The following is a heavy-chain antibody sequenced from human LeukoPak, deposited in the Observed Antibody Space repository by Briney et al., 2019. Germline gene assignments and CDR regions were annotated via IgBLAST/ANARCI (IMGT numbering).Heavy chain of an antibody. Sequence: SETLSLTCTVSGGSMSSSNYYWGWIRQPPGKGLEWIGEIYHSGSTNYNPSLKSRVTISVDKSKNQFSLKLSSVTAADTAVYYCARVEGDTAMVNFDYWGQGTLVTVSS. J-gene: IGHJ4*02. CDR3: ARVEGDTAMVNFDY. V-gene: IGHV4-39*07. D-gene: IGHD5-18*01. CDR2: IYHSGST. CDR1: GGSMSSSNYY.